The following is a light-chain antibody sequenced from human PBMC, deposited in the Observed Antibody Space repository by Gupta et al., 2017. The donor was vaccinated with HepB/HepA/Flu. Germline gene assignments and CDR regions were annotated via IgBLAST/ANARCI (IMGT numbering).Light chain of an antibody. Sequence: DIQMTQSPSSMSASVGDRVTITCRASHDVSSWLAWYQQKPGKAPKLLIYSASSLGSGVPSRFSGSGSGTYFTLTISSLQPEDFATYYCQQTDNFPITFGQGTLLEIK. J-gene: IGKJ5*01. CDR2: SAS. V-gene: IGKV1D-12*01. CDR3: QQTDNFPIT. CDR1: HDVSSW.